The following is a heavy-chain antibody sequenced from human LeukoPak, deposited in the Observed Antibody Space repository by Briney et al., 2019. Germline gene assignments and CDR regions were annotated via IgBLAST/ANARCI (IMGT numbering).Heavy chain of an antibody. CDR2: INHSGST. Sequence: SETLSLTCAVYGGSFSGYYWSWIRQPPGKGLEWIGEINHSGSTNYNPSLKSRVTISVDTSKNQFSLKLSSVTAADTAVYYCARLDPGYCSSTSCYRYYYYYMDVWGKGTTVTVSS. J-gene: IGHJ6*03. CDR1: GGSFSGYY. D-gene: IGHD2-2*01. CDR3: ARLDPGYCSSTSCYRYYYYYMDV. V-gene: IGHV4-34*01.